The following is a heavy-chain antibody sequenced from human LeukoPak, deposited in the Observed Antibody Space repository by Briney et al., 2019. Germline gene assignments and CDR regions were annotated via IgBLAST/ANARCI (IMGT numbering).Heavy chain of an antibody. V-gene: IGHV1-69*13. Sequence: SVKVSCKASGGTFSSYAISWVRQAPGQGLEWMGGIIPIFGTANYAQKFQGRVTITADEATSTAYMELSSLRSEDTAVYYCARGLAARRLYYYYMDVWGKGTTVTVSS. CDR2: IIPIFGTA. CDR3: ARGLAARRLYYYYMDV. CDR1: GGTFSSYA. D-gene: IGHD6-6*01. J-gene: IGHJ6*03.